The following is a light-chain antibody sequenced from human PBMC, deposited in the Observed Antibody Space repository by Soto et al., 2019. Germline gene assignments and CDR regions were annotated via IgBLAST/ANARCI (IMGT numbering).Light chain of an antibody. CDR2: GAS. CDR3: QQYNNWPRVFT. V-gene: IGKV3-15*01. Sequence: EIVMTQSPATLSVSPGERATLSCRASQTVSSNLAWYQQKPGQAPRLLIYGASSTATGIPARFSGSGSGSEFSLTISSAQSEDFALYYCQQYNNWPRVFTFGPGTKVDIK. CDR1: QTVSSN. J-gene: IGKJ3*01.